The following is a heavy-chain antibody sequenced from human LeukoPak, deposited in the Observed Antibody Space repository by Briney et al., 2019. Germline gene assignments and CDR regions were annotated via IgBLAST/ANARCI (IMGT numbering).Heavy chain of an antibody. V-gene: IGHV4-31*03. J-gene: IGHJ5*02. Sequence: PSETLSLTCTVSGGSISSSSYYWGWIRQPPGKGLEWIGYIYYSGSTYYNPSLKSRVTISVDTSKNQFSLKLSSVTAADTAVYYCARTLLGRYCSGGSCYSGWFGPWGQGTLVTVSS. D-gene: IGHD2-15*01. CDR3: ARTLLGRYCSGGSCYSGWFGP. CDR2: IYYSGST. CDR1: GGSISSSSYY.